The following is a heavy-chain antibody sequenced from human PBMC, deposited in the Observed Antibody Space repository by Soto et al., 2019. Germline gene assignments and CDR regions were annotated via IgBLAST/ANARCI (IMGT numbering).Heavy chain of an antibody. D-gene: IGHD1-1*01. CDR1: GYSFTSYD. Sequence: QVQMVQSGAEVKKPGASVKVSCKASGYSFTSYDMNWVRQATGQGLEWVGWMNPNSGTTGYAQKFQGRVARTRDASTSTAYMELSSLTSEDTVVYYCATGGLLEHHFDCWGQGTVVTVSA. CDR3: ATGGLLEHHFDC. V-gene: IGHV1-8*01. J-gene: IGHJ4*02. CDR2: MNPNSGTT.